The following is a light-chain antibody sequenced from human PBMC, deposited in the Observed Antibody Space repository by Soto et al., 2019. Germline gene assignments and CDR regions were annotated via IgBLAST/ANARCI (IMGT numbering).Light chain of an antibody. V-gene: IGKV1-27*01. J-gene: IGKJ1*01. CDR3: QHYNKAPWT. CDR2: DAS. Sequence: VQMTQSPSSLSASVGDRVTITCRASQDVYTFLAWYRQRPGRAPELLIYDASTLQAGVPSRFSGDGFGTHFTVTVSSLQPEDVATYYCQHYNKAPWTFGQGTKV. CDR1: QDVYTF.